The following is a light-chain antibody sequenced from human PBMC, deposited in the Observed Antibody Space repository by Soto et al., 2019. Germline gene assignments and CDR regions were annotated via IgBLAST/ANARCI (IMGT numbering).Light chain of an antibody. Sequence: EILMTQSPATLSVSPGERATLSCRASQSVSSNLAWYQQKPGQAPRLLIYGASTRATGIPARFSGSGSGTEFTLTISSLQSEDFAVYHCQQYNEWPLTFGGGTKVEIK. CDR3: QQYNEWPLT. CDR2: GAS. V-gene: IGKV3D-15*01. J-gene: IGKJ4*01. CDR1: QSVSSN.